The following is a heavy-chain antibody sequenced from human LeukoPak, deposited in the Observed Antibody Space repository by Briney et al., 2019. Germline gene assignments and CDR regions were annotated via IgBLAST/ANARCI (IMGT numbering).Heavy chain of an antibody. J-gene: IGHJ4*02. V-gene: IGHV4-59*08. D-gene: IGHD6-19*01. CDR1: GGSIRSYY. CDR2: IYYSGST. Sequence: SETLSLTCTVSGGSIRSYYWSWIRQPPGKGLEWIGYIYYSGSTNYNPSLKSRVTISVDTSKNQFSLRLSSVTAADTAVYYCAKGGGFTSGWHDYWGQGTLVTVS. CDR3: AKGGGFTSGWHDY.